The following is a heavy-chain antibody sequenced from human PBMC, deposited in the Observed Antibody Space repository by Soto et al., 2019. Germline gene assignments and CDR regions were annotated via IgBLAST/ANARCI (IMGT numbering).Heavy chain of an antibody. Sequence: PGESLKISCKGSGYSFTSYWISWVRQMPGKGLEWMGRIDPSDSYTNYSPSFQGHVTISADKSISTAYLQWSSLKASDTAMYYCARDRALLWFGEYQGGDYYYYGMDVWGQGTTVTVSS. V-gene: IGHV5-10-1*01. CDR2: IDPSDSYT. J-gene: IGHJ6*02. D-gene: IGHD3-10*01. CDR3: ARDRALLWFGEYQGGDYYYYGMDV. CDR1: GYSFTSYW.